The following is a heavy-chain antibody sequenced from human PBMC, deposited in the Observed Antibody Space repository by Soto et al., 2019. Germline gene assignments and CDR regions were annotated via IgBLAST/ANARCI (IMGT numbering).Heavy chain of an antibody. J-gene: IGHJ4*02. D-gene: IGHD4-17*01. CDR3: ARDAHYGDFYFDY. CDR2: IWYDGSNK. CDR1: GFTFSSYV. Sequence: GGSLRLSCAASGFTFSSYVMHWVRQSPGKGLEWVAVIWYDGSNKYYADSVKGRFTISRDNSKNTLYLQMNSLRAEDTAVYYCARDAHYGDFYFDYWGQGTLVTVSS. V-gene: IGHV3-33*01.